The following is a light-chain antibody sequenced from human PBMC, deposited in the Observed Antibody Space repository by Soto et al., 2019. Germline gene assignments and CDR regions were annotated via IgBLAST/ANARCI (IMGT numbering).Light chain of an antibody. J-gene: IGLJ1*01. CDR3: GSYAGSSTSYV. CDR2: DVT. V-gene: IGLV2-23*02. Sequence: QSALTQPASVSGSPGQSITISCTGTSSEVGGYNYVSWYQQHPVKAPKLMIYDVTNRPSGVSNRFSGSKSGNTASLTTSGLLAEDEADYYCGSYAGSSTSYVFGTGTKATVL. CDR1: SSEVGGYNY.